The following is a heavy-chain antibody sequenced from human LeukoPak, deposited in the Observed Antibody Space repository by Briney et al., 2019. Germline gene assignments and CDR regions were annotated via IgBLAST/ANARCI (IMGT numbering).Heavy chain of an antibody. V-gene: IGHV3-9*01. D-gene: IGHD2-15*01. CDR3: AKDKGGSRRNANFHH. Sequence: GGSLRLSCAASGFIFDDYAMHWVRQAPGKGLEWVSGISWNSASIGYADSVKGRFTISRDNAKNSLYLQMNSLRAEDTALYYCAKDKGGSRRNANFHHWGQGTLVTVSS. CDR2: ISWNSASI. J-gene: IGHJ1*01. CDR1: GFIFDDYA.